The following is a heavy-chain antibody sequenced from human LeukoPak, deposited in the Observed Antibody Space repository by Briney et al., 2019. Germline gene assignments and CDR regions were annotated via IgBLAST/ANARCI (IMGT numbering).Heavy chain of an antibody. J-gene: IGHJ4*02. D-gene: IGHD1-26*01. CDR2: MNPNSGNT. Sequence: ASVKVSCKASGYTFTSYDINWVRQATGQGLEWMGWMNPNSGNTGHAQKFQGRVTMTRNTSISTAYMELSSLRSEDTAVYYCATEKEGAFDYWGQGTLVTVSS. V-gene: IGHV1-8*01. CDR3: ATEKEGAFDY. CDR1: GYTFTSYD.